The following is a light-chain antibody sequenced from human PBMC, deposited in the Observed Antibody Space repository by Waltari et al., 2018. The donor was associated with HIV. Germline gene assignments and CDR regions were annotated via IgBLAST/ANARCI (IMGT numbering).Light chain of an antibody. V-gene: IGLV8-61*01. J-gene: IGLJ3*02. CDR1: SGSVSTSYS. CDR3: VLYMGSGIWV. CDR2: STN. Sequence: QAVVTQEPSFSVSPGGTVTLTCGLTSGSVSTSYSPSWYQQTPGQAPRTLISSTNSRSSGVPDRFSGSILGNQAALTITGAQADDESDYYCVLYMGSGIWVFGGGTKVTVL.